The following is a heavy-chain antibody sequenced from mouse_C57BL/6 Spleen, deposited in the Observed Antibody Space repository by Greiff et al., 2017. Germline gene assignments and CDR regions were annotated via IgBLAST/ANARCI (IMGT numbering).Heavy chain of an antibody. CDR1: GYTFTEYT. CDR3: ARHEPTTVVGVDWYFDV. CDR2: FYPGSGSI. Sequence: QVQLQQSGAELVKPGASVKLSCKASGYTFTEYTIHWVKQRSGQGLEWIGWFYPGSGSIKYNEKFKDKATLTADKSSSTVYMELSRLTSEDSAVYFCARHEPTTVVGVDWYFDVWGTGTTVTVSS. V-gene: IGHV1-62-2*01. D-gene: IGHD1-1*01. J-gene: IGHJ1*03.